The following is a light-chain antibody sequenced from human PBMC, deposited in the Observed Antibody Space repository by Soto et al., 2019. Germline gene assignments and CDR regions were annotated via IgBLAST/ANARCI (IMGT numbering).Light chain of an antibody. V-gene: IGKV3-20*01. CDR2: GAS. CDR3: QHYSSSPPAIT. J-gene: IGKJ5*01. CDR1: QSVGSNY. Sequence: EIVLTQSPGTLSLSPGGSATLSCRSSQSVGSNYLAWYQQKPGQAPRLLIYGASSRATGIPDRFSGSGSGTDFTLTISRLEPEEFAVYYCQHYSSSPPAITLGQGTRLEIK.